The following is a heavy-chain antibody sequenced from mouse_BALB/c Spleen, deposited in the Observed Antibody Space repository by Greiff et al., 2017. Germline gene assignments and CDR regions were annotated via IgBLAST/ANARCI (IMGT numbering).Heavy chain of an antibody. CDR1: GFSLTSYG. J-gene: IGHJ3*01. CDR2: IWAGGST. Sequence: QVQLQQSGPGLVQPSQSLSITCTVSGFSLTSYGVHWVRQPPGKGLEWLGVIWAGGSTNYNSALMSRLSISKDNSKSQVFLKMNSLQTDDTAMYYCARDQGDGYSAWFAYWGQGTLVTVSA. D-gene: IGHD2-3*01. V-gene: IGHV2-9*02. CDR3: ARDQGDGYSAWFAY.